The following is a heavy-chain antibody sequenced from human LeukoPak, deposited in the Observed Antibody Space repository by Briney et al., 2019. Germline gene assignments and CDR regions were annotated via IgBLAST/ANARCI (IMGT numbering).Heavy chain of an antibody. D-gene: IGHD3-10*01. J-gene: IGHJ1*01. CDR2: INPSGGST. Sequence: ASVKVSCKASGYTFTSYYMHWVRQAPGQGLEWMGIINPSGGSTSYAQKFEGRVTMTEDTSTDTAYMELSSLRSEDTAVYYCTTSRISMVGGFPSAEDFQYWGQGTLVTVSS. CDR3: TTSRISMVGGFPSAEDFQY. V-gene: IGHV1-46*01. CDR1: GYTFTSYY.